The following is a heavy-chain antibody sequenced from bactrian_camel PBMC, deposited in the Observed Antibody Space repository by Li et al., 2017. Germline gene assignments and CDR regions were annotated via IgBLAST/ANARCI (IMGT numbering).Heavy chain of an antibody. CDR1: GKMWSNAYC. D-gene: IGHD3*01. CDR2: LDSDGST. V-gene: IGHV3S53*01. Sequence: AGGTLRLACAGSGKMWSNAYCMSWFRQAPGKEREGVAALDSDGSTTYEDSVKGRFTISRDDAKNALLLRMNALEPEDSGVYYCAALVGHDVCLPDSFHRPGGATWGQGTQVTVS. J-gene: IGHJ4*01. CDR3: AALVGHDVCLPDSFHRPGGAT.